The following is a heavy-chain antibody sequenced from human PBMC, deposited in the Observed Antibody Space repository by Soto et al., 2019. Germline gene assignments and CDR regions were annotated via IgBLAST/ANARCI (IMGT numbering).Heavy chain of an antibody. CDR1: GGSISSGDYY. J-gene: IGHJ6*02. V-gene: IGHV4-30-4*01. CDR2: IYYSGST. Sequence: PSETLSLTCTVSGGSISSGDYYWSWIRQPPGRGLEWIGYIYYSGSTYYNPSLKSRVTISVDTSKNQFSLKLSSVTAADTAVYYCARDQDYYGMDVWGQGTTVTVSS. CDR3: ARDQDYYGMDV.